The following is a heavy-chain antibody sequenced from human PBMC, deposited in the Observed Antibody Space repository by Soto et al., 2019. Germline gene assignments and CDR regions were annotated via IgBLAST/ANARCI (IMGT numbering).Heavy chain of an antibody. J-gene: IGHJ6*04. CDR3: ARESGWFDMDV. V-gene: IGHV3-48*04. Sequence: EVQLVESGGGLVQPGGSLRLSCVASGFTFSSYSTNWVRQAPGKGLEWVSYISSSRTTIYYADSVKGRFTISRDNAKNSLYLQMNSLRAEDAAVYFCARESGWFDMDVWGKGTTVTVSS. D-gene: IGHD6-19*01. CDR1: GFTFSSYS. CDR2: ISSSRTTI.